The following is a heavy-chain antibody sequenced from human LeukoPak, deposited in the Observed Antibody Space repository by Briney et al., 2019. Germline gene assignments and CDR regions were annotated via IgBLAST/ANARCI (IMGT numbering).Heavy chain of an antibody. CDR2: IYSGGST. V-gene: IGHV3-53*01. Sequence: GGSLRLSCAASGFTVSSNYMSWVRQAPGKGLEWVSVIYSGGSTYYADSVKGRLTISRDNAKNSLFLQMSSLRAEDTAVYYCARGISAVVPRAFDLWGQGTMVTVSS. D-gene: IGHD2-15*01. J-gene: IGHJ3*01. CDR3: ARGISAVVPRAFDL. CDR1: GFTVSSNY.